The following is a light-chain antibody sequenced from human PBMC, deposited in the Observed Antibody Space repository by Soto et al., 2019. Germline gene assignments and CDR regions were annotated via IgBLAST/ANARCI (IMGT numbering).Light chain of an antibody. J-gene: IGLJ3*02. CDR1: SNDVGSYNS. CDR2: EVS. V-gene: IGLV2-14*01. CDR3: SSYSGGTTPVV. Sequence: QSALTQPASVSASPGQSITISCTGTSNDVGSYNSVSWYQQHPGKAPKLMIYEVSHRPSAISFRFSGAKSGNTASLTISGVQAEDEAYYYCSSYSGGTTPVVFGGGTKLTVL.